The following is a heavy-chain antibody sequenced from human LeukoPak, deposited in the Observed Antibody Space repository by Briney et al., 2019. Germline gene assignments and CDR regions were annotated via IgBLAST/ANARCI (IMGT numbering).Heavy chain of an antibody. J-gene: IGHJ6*02. D-gene: IGHD1-26*01. Sequence: ASVKVSCKASGYNFNNYGVSWVRQAPGQGLEWMGWISAKTGNTNYAQKVQGRVTMTTDTSTTTAYMELRSLGSDDTAVYYCARGSYPYSHGMDVWGQGPRSPSL. CDR3: ARGSYPYSHGMDV. CDR2: ISAKTGNT. CDR1: GYNFNNYG. V-gene: IGHV1-18*01.